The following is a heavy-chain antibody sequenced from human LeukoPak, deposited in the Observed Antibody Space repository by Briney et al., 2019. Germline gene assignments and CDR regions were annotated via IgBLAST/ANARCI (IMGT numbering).Heavy chain of an antibody. Sequence: SETLSLTCTVSGGSISSYYWSWIRQPAGKGLEWIGRIYTSGSTNYNPSLKSRVTMSVDTSKNQFFLKLSSVTAADTAVYYCASPHVEKGEAFDIWGQGTMVTVSS. J-gene: IGHJ3*02. CDR2: IYTSGST. V-gene: IGHV4-4*07. CDR3: ASPHVEKGEAFDI. CDR1: GGSISSYY. D-gene: IGHD1-1*01.